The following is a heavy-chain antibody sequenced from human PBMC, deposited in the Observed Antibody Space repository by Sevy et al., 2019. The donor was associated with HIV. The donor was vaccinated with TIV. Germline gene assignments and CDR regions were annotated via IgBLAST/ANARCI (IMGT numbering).Heavy chain of an antibody. CDR1: GFTFSSYA. J-gene: IGHJ6*02. CDR3: ARDHVENDFWSGYRWNYYYYGMDV. CDR2: ISYDGSNK. D-gene: IGHD3-3*01. Sequence: GGSLRLSCAASGFTFSSYAMHWVRQAPGKGLEWVAVISYDGSNKYYADSVKGRFTISRDNSKNTLYLQMNSLRAEDTAVYYCARDHVENDFWSGYRWNYYYYGMDVWGQGTTVTVS. V-gene: IGHV3-30-3*01.